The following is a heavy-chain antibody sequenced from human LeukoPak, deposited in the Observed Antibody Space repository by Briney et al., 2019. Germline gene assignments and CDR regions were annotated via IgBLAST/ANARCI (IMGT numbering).Heavy chain of an antibody. CDR1: GFTFSSYS. CDR2: IDTSSTTM. Sequence: GGSLRLSCAASGFTFSSYSMNWVRQAPGKGLEWVSFIDTSSTTMYYTDSVKGRFTISRDNAKNSLYLQMNSLKVEDTAIYYCARDNWVDCWGQGTLVTVSS. V-gene: IGHV3-48*04. CDR3: ARDNWVDC. J-gene: IGHJ5*01.